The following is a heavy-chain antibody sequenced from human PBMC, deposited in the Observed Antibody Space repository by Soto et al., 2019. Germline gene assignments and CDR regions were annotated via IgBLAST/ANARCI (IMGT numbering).Heavy chain of an antibody. V-gene: IGHV1-69*13. CDR2: IIPIFGTA. J-gene: IGHJ4*02. Sequence: SVKVSCKASGGTFSSYAISWVRQAPGQGLEWVGGIIPIFGTANYAQKFQGRVTITADESTSTAYMELSSLRSEDTAVYYCARGYQLLRHFDYWGQGTLVTVSS. D-gene: IGHD2-2*01. CDR1: GGTFSSYA. CDR3: ARGYQLLRHFDY.